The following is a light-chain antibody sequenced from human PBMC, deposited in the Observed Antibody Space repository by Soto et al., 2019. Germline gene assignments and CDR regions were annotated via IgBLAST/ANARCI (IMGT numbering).Light chain of an antibody. Sequence: QSALTQPRSVSGSPGQSVTISCTGTSSDVGGYDYVSWYQQHPGKDPKFIIYDVNKRPSGVPDRFSGSRSGNTASLTISGLRADDEADYYCCSYAGSPWVFGGGTKVNVL. CDR2: DVN. V-gene: IGLV2-11*01. J-gene: IGLJ3*02. CDR3: CSYAGSPWV. CDR1: SSDVGGYDY.